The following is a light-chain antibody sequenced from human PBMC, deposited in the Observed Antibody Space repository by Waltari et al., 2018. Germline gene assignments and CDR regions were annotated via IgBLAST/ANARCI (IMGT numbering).Light chain of an antibody. Sequence: EIVMTQSPATMSVSPGERATLSCRASQSVSSNLAWYQQKPGQAPRLLIYGASTRATVIPARFSGSGSGTEFTLTISSLQSEDFAVYYCQQYNNWLTFGGGTKVEIK. J-gene: IGKJ4*01. CDR1: QSVSSN. CDR3: QQYNNWLT. V-gene: IGKV3-15*01. CDR2: GAS.